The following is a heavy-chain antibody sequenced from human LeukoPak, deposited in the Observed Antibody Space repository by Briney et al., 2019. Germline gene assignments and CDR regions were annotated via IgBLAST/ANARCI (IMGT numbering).Heavy chain of an antibody. J-gene: IGHJ6*02. CDR3: ARDGGFWSGHFSRRGEQYYYYGMDV. CDR2: IYSGGST. V-gene: IGHV3-66*01. D-gene: IGHD3-3*01. CDR1: GFTVSSNY. Sequence: GGSLRLSCAASGFTVSSNYMSWVRQAPGKGLEWVSVIYSGGSTYYADSVKGRFTISRDNSKNTLYLQMNSLRAEDTAVYYCARDGGFWSGHFSRRGEQYYYYGMDVWGQGTTVTVSS.